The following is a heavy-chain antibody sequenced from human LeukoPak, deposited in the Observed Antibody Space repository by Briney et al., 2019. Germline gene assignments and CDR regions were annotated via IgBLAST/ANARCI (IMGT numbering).Heavy chain of an antibody. Sequence: AASVKVSCKASGYTFTSYGISWVRQAPGQGLEWMGWISAYNGNTNYAQKLQGRVTMTTDTSTSTAYMELRSLRSDDTAVYYRARGEGGFDWFHYFDYWGQGTLVTVSS. J-gene: IGHJ4*02. CDR2: ISAYNGNT. CDR1: GYTFTSYG. CDR3: ARGEGGFDWFHYFDY. D-gene: IGHD3-9*01. V-gene: IGHV1-18*01.